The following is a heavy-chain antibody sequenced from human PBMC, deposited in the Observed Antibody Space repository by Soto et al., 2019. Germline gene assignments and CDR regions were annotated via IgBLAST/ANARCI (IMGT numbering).Heavy chain of an antibody. J-gene: IGHJ4*02. V-gene: IGHV4-34*01. D-gene: IGHD2-8*02. CDR3: ARDKITGLFDY. CDR1: GGSFSGYY. CDR2: INHSGST. Sequence: QVQLQQWGAGLSKPSETLSLTCAVYGGSFSGYYWTWIRQPPETGLEWIGEINHSGSTNYNPSLKSRVTISVDTSKNQFSLKLTSVTAADTAVYYCARDKITGLFDYWGQGTLVTVSS.